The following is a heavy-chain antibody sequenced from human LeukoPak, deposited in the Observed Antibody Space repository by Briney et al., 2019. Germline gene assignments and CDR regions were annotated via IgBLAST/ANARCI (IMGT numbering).Heavy chain of an antibody. Sequence: PSETLSLTCTVSGGSISSYYWSWIRQPPGKGLEWIGYIYYSGSTNYNPSLKSRVTISVDTSKNQFSLKLSSVTAADTAVYYCARVYETRGYSSSWTFDYWGQGTLVTVFS. CDR3: ARVYETRGYSSSWTFDY. V-gene: IGHV4-59*01. J-gene: IGHJ4*02. CDR1: GGSISSYY. D-gene: IGHD6-13*01. CDR2: IYYSGST.